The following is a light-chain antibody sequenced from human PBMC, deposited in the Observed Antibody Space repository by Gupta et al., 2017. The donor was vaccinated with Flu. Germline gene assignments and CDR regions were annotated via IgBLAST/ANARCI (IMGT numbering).Light chain of an antibody. CDR3: ASWDDSLSGQVV. J-gene: IGLJ2*01. CDR2: VNN. V-gene: IGLV1-44*01. Sequence: SGLTQPPSASATPRPRVAISCSGSSSRIGSNTVNWYQHLPGTAPKLLIYVNNQRPSGVPARFSGSKSGTSASLAISGLQAEDEADYYCASWDDSLSGQVVFGGGTKLTVL. CDR1: SSRIGSNT.